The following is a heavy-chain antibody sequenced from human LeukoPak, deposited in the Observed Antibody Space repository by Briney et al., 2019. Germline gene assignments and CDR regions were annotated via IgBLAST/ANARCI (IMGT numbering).Heavy chain of an antibody. CDR3: ARDWSGPYYFDH. D-gene: IGHD3-3*01. V-gene: IGHV4-31*03. Sequence: SQTLSLTCTVSGGSISSGGYYWTWIRQPPGKGLEWIGYMSQTGSTYYKPSLKSRVTISVDTSKSQFSLQLTSVTAADTAVYYCARDWSGPYYFDHWGQGILVTVSS. CDR1: GGSISSGGYY. J-gene: IGHJ4*01. CDR2: MSQTGST.